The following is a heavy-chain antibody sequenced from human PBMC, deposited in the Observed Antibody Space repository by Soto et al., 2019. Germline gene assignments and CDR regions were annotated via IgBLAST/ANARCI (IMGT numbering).Heavy chain of an antibody. V-gene: IGHV1-69*13. CDR3: ATPIVRQGPKIYYYDSSGYSFDY. Sequence: SVKVSCKASGGTFSSYAISWVRQAPGQGLEWMGGIIPIFGTANYAQKFQGRVTITADESTSTAYMELSSLRSEDTAVYYCATPIVRQGPKIYYYDSSGYSFDYWGQGTLVTVSS. J-gene: IGHJ4*02. CDR1: GGTFSSYA. CDR2: IIPIFGTA. D-gene: IGHD3-22*01.